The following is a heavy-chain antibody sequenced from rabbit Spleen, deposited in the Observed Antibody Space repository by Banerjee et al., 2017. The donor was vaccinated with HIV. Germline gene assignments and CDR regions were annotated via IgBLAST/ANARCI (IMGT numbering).Heavy chain of an antibody. CDR3: ARDLAGVIGWNLGW. V-gene: IGHV1S45*01. CDR2: IDPVFGNT. CDR1: GFDFSSYYM. Sequence: QEQLKESGGGLVQPGGSLKLSCKVSGFDFSSYYMTWVRQAPGKGLEWTGYIDPVFGNTYYASWAKGRFTISRTSSTTVTLQMTSLTAADTAKYFCARDLAGVIGWNLGWWGPGTLVTVS. J-gene: IGHJ4*01. D-gene: IGHD4-1*01.